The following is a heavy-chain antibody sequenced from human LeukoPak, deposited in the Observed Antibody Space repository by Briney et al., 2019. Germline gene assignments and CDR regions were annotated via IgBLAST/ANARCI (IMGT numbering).Heavy chain of an antibody. J-gene: IGHJ4*02. CDR2: IKTKTDGVTT. D-gene: IGHD3-22*01. CDR3: TTGPLRITMIVVDS. CDR1: GFTFSNAW. V-gene: IGHV3-15*01. Sequence: PGGSLRLSCAASGFTFSNAWMSRVRQAPGKGLEWVGRIKTKTDGVTTDYAAPVKGKFTISRDDSKNTLYLQMNSLKTEDTAVYFCTTGPLRITMIVVDSWGQGTLVTVSS.